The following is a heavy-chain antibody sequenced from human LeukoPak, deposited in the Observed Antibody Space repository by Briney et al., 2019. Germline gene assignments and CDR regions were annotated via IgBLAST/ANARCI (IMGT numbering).Heavy chain of an antibody. Sequence: GGSLRLSCAASGFTFSDYGMHWVRQAPGKGLEWLAFIRYDGSDKYYADSVKGRFTISRDNSKSTVYLQMNSLRVEDAAVYYCSKDLTSDFGGDLDPWGQGTLVTVSS. CDR2: IRYDGSDK. CDR3: SKDLTSDFGGDLDP. CDR1: GFTFSDYG. V-gene: IGHV3-30*02. J-gene: IGHJ5*02. D-gene: IGHD3-10*01.